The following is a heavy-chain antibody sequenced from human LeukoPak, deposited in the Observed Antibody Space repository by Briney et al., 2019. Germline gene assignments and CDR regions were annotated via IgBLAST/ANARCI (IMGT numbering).Heavy chain of an antibody. CDR2: ISYDGSNK. CDR1: GFTFSSYA. D-gene: IGHD2-2*01. Sequence: GGSLRLSCAASGFTFSSYAMHWVRQAPGKGLEWVAVISYDGSNKYYADSVKGRFTISRDNSKNTLYLQMNSLRAEDTAVYYCARGSVPAAITAPEFDYWGQGTLVTVSS. CDR3: ARGSVPAAITAPEFDY. V-gene: IGHV3-30*01. J-gene: IGHJ4*02.